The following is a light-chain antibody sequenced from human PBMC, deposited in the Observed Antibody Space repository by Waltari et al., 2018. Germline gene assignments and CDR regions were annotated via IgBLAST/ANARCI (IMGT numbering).Light chain of an antibody. Sequence: DIQMTQSPSSLSASVGDRVTIPFRASASISRYGKRYQQKTGKAHKLLIYDASSVQSGDLSRFSGSGSGTDFTLTISSLQPEDFATYYCQQSHSTPLTFGGGTKVEIK. CDR1: ASISRY. V-gene: IGKV1-39*01. CDR2: DAS. J-gene: IGKJ4*01. CDR3: QQSHSTPLT.